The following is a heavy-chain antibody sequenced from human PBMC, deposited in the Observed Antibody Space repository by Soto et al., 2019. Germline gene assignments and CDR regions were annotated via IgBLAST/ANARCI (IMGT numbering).Heavy chain of an antibody. CDR1: GYPFTAYY. CDR2: INPNSGGT. D-gene: IGHD3-9*01. J-gene: IGHJ3*02. V-gene: IGHV1-2*02. CDR3: ANDSYYDILTGYSRNAFDI. Sequence: QVQLVQSGAEMKKPGASVKVSCKASGYPFTAYYMHWVRQAPGQGLEWMGWINPNSGGTIYAQKFQGRVTMTRDTSISTAYMDLSRLGSDDTAVYYCANDSYYDILTGYSRNAFDIWGQGTMVTVSS.